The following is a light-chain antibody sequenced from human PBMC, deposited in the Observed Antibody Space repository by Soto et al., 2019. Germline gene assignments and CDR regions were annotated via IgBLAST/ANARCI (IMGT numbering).Light chain of an antibody. V-gene: IGLV2-8*01. J-gene: IGLJ1*01. Sequence: QSALTQPPSASGSPGQSVTISCTGTSSDVGGYNYVSWYQQHPGKAPKLMIYDVSNRPSGVPDRFSGSKSGNTASLTVSGLEAEEEADYYCSSYAGSNNSVFGTGTKLTVL. CDR3: SSYAGSNNSV. CDR1: SSDVGGYNY. CDR2: DVS.